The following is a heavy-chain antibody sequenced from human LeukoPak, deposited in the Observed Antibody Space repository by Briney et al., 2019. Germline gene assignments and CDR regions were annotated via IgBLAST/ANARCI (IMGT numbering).Heavy chain of an antibody. Sequence: PGESLKISCKGSGYSFTSYWIGWVRQMPGKGLEWMGIVYPSNSETRYSPSFQGQVTISADKFISTGYLQWNSLKASDTAMYFSARHRYSGSDTQGFDYWGQGTLVTVSS. V-gene: IGHV5-51*01. CDR1: GYSFTSYW. CDR2: VYPSNSET. D-gene: IGHD5-12*01. CDR3: ARHRYSGSDTQGFDY. J-gene: IGHJ4*02.